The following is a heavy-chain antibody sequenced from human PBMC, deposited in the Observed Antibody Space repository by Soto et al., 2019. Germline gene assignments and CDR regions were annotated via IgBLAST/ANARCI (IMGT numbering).Heavy chain of an antibody. CDR3: ARAPHLYNWNDDYYGMDV. V-gene: IGHV1-3*01. D-gene: IGHD1-1*01. J-gene: IGHJ6*02. CDR1: GYTFTSYA. CDR2: INAGNGKT. Sequence: ASMKVSCKASGYTFTSYAMHWVRQAPGQRLEWMGWINAGNGKTNYAQKIQGRVTMTTDTSTSTAYMELRSLRSDDTAVYYCARAPHLYNWNDDYYGMDVWGQGTTVTVSS.